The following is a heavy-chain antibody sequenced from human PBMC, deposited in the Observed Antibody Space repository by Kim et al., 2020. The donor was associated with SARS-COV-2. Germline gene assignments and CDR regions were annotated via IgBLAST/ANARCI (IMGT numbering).Heavy chain of an antibody. D-gene: IGHD3-9*01. V-gene: IGHV3-30*04. Sequence: GGSLRLSCAASGFTFSSYAMHWVRQAPGKGLEWVAVISYDGSNKYYADSVKGRFTISRDNSKNTLYLQMNSLRAEDTAVYYCARDHILLGGGGDGYWGQG. J-gene: IGHJ4*02. CDR1: GFTFSSYA. CDR3: ARDHILLGGGGDGY. CDR2: ISYDGSNK.